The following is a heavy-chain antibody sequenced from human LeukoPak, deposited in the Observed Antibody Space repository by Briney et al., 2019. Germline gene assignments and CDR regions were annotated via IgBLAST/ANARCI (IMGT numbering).Heavy chain of an antibody. V-gene: IGHV4-61*01. Sequence: PSETLSLTCTVSGGSVSSGSYYWSWIRQPPGKGLEWIGYIYYSGSTNYNPSLKSRVTISVDTSKNQFSLKLSSVTAADTAVYYCARSVSDFGVATTIDYWGQGTLVTVSS. J-gene: IGHJ4*02. CDR3: ARSVSDFGVATTIDY. D-gene: IGHD3-3*01. CDR1: GGSVSSGSYY. CDR2: IYYSGST.